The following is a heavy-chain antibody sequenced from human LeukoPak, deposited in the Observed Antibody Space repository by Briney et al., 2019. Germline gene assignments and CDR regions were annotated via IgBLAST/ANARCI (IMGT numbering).Heavy chain of an antibody. Sequence: SETLSLTCTVSGGSISSSSYYRGWIRQPPGKGLEWIGSIYYSGSTYYNPSLKSRVTISVDTSKNQFSLKLSSVTAADTAVYYCARSGDYDSSGYSYWGQGTLVTVSS. CDR2: IYYSGST. J-gene: IGHJ4*02. V-gene: IGHV4-39*01. CDR3: ARSGDYDSSGYSY. D-gene: IGHD3-22*01. CDR1: GGSISSSSYY.